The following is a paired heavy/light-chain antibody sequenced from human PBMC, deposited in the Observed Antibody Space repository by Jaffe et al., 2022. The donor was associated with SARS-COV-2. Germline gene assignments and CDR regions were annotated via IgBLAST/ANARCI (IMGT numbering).Heavy chain of an antibody. J-gene: IGHJ4*02. CDR2: IYYSGST. CDR3: ARLLFRGAGGNY. CDR1: GGSITSSGHF. D-gene: IGHD3-16*01. Sequence: QLQLQESGPGLVKPSETLSLTCTVSGGSITSSGHFWGWIRQPPGKGLEWIGSIYYSGSTYYNPSLKSRVTISVDTSKSQFSLTLSSVTAADTAVYYCARLLFRGAGGNYWGQGTLVTVSS. V-gene: IGHV4-39*01.
Light chain of an antibody. J-gene: IGLJ2*01. CDR3: AAWDDSLRGYVA. V-gene: IGLV1-44*01. CDR1: SSNIGSNT. CDR2: NNN. Sequence: QSVLTQPPSASGTPGQRVTISCSGSSSNIGSNTVNWYQQLPGTAPKLLIYNNNQRPSGVPDRFSGSKSGTSASLAISGLQSEDEADYYCAAWDDSLRGYVAFGEGTKLTVL.